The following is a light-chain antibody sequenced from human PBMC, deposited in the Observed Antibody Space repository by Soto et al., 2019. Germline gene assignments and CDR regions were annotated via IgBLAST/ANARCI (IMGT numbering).Light chain of an antibody. CDR1: LTVSNN. V-gene: IGKV3-15*01. CDR3: QQYNNWPPGAT. CDR2: YAS. J-gene: IGKJ3*01. Sequence: DIVMTQSPATLSVSPGERATLSCRASLTVSNNLAWYQQKPGQAPRLLIYYASTRATGIPDSFSGSGSVKDFTLTISSVQSEDVAVYYCQQYNNWPPGATFGPGTRVDIK.